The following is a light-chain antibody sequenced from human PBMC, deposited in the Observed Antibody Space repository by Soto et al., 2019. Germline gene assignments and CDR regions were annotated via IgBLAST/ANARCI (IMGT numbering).Light chain of an antibody. V-gene: IGKV3-20*01. CDR3: QQYGSSPIT. Sequence: EIVMTQSPVTLSVSPGERATLSCRASQNISRSLAWYQQKPGQAPRLLIYGASSRATGIPDRFSGSGSGTDFTLTISRLEPEDFAVYYCQQYGSSPITFGQGTRLEI. CDR1: QNISRS. J-gene: IGKJ5*01. CDR2: GAS.